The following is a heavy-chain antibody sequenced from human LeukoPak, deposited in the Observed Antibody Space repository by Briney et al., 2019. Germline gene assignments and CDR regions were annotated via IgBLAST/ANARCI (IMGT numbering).Heavy chain of an antibody. CDR1: GFTFSDHY. D-gene: IGHD3-3*01. V-gene: IGHV3-30*18. Sequence: PGGSLRLSCAASGFTFSDHYMDWVRQAPGKGLEWVAVISYDGSNKYYADSVKGRFTISRDNSKNTLYLQMNSLRAEDTAVYYCAKDKEGYYDFWSGYLVDYWGQGTLVTVSS. J-gene: IGHJ4*02. CDR3: AKDKEGYYDFWSGYLVDY. CDR2: ISYDGSNK.